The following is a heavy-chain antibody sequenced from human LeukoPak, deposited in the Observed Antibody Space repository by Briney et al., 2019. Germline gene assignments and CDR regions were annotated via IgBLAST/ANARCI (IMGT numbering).Heavy chain of an antibody. V-gene: IGHV1-2*02. CDR2: INPNSGGT. D-gene: IGHD3-22*01. J-gene: IGHJ1*01. CDR1: AYTFTVYY. CDR3: AREDYYDSSGNYKNKEYFQH. Sequence: GASVKVSCKASAYTFTVYYLHWVRRAPGQGLEWMGWINPNSGGTNYAQKFQGRVTMTRDTSISTAYMELSRLRSDDTAVYYCAREDYYDSSGNYKNKEYFQHWGQGTLVTVSS.